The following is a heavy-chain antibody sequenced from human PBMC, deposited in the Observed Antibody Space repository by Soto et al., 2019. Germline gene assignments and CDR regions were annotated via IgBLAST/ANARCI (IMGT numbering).Heavy chain of an antibody. CDR1: G. Sequence: GPICIRQAPGKGLEWVSTTRSNGEYTYYGDSAKGHFTVSRDNSKNTLYLEMTSLRAEDTAIYYCARQHPDDAFDIWGQGTLVTVSS. D-gene: IGHD5-18*01. CDR2: TRSNGEYT. J-gene: IGHJ3*02. CDR3: ARQHPDDAFDI. V-gene: IGHV3-23*01.